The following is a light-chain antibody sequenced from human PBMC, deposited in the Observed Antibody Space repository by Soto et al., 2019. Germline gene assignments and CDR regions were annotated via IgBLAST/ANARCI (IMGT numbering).Light chain of an antibody. CDR3: QQYGSSPLT. CDR2: GAS. J-gene: IGKJ4*01. Sequence: ENVLTQSPGTLSLSPGERATLSCRASQSVSSNYLAWYQQKPGQAPRLLIYGASSRATGIPDRFSGSGSGTDFPLTISRLEPEDFAVYYCQQYGSSPLTFGGGTKVEIK. V-gene: IGKV3-20*01. CDR1: QSVSSNY.